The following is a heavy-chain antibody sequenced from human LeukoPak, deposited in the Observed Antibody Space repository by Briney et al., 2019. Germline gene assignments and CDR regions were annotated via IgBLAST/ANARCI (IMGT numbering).Heavy chain of an antibody. CDR3: ARDRSLYSSTWYVPRDGFDI. CDR1: GYTFTSYG. Sequence: ASVKVSCKASGYTFTSYGISWVRQAPGQGLEWMGWISAYNGNTNYAQELQGRVTMTTDTSTSTAYMELRSLRSEDTAVYYCARDRSLYSSTWYVPRDGFDIWGQGTMVTVSS. V-gene: IGHV1-18*01. CDR2: ISAYNGNT. D-gene: IGHD6-13*01. J-gene: IGHJ3*02.